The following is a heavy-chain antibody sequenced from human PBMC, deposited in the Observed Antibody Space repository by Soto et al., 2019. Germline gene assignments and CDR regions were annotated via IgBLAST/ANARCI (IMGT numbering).Heavy chain of an antibody. J-gene: IGHJ6*03. CDR2: INHSGST. Sequence: SETLSLTCAVYGGSFSGYYWSWIRQPPGKGLEWIGEINHSGSTNYNPSLKSRVTISVDTPKNQFSLELNSVTAADTAMYYCARVLGYCSGGRCYHYYYYMDVWGKGTTVTVSS. V-gene: IGHV4-34*01. D-gene: IGHD2-15*01. CDR1: GGSFSGYY. CDR3: ARVLGYCSGGRCYHYYYYMDV.